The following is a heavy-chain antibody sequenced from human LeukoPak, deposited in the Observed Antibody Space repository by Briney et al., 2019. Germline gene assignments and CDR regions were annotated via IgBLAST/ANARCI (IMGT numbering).Heavy chain of an antibody. V-gene: IGHV3-23*01. J-gene: IGHJ4*02. Sequence: GGSLRLSCAASGFTFSSYAMSWVRQAPGKGLEWVSAISGRGGSTYYADSVKGRFTISRDNSKNTLYLQMNSLRAEDTAVYYCAKSSAYYYGSGSYYNDYWGQGTLVTVSS. CDR2: ISGRGGST. D-gene: IGHD3-10*01. CDR3: AKSSAYYYGSGSYYNDY. CDR1: GFTFSSYA.